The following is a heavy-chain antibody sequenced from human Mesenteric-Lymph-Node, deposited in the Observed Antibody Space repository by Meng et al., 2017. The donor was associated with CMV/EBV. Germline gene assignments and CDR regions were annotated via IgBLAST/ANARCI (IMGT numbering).Heavy chain of an antibody. Sequence: GGSLRLSCTASGLSVTSNYMSWIRQAPGKPLEWVSVIFSSGGTSYADSVKGRFTIAREHFGDTLYLYMNSLRVDDTAVYFCARDRGSDFWSGFYPYWGRGTLVTVSS. CDR1: GLSVTSNY. D-gene: IGHD3-3*01. J-gene: IGHJ4*02. CDR3: ARDRGSDFWSGFYPY. CDR2: IFSSGGT. V-gene: IGHV3-66*01.